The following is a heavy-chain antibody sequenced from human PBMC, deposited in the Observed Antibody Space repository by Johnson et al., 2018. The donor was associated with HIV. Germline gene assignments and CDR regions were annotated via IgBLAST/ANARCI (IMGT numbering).Heavy chain of an antibody. J-gene: IGHJ3*02. CDR1: GFTFSNYA. CDR2: ISYDGSSK. Sequence: QVQLMESGGGVVQPGRSLRLSCAASGFTFSNYAIHWVRQAPGKGLEWVAIISYDGSSKYYADSVKGRFTISRDNSKNTLYLQMNSLGADDPAVYYCARDWEEHGAFDIWGQGTMVTVYS. CDR3: ARDWEEHGAFDI. V-gene: IGHV3-30-3*01. D-gene: IGHD1-26*01.